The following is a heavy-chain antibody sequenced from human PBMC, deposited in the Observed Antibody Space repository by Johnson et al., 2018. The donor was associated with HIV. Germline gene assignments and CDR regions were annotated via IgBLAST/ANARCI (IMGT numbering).Heavy chain of an antibody. CDR1: GFSISSNY. J-gene: IGHJ3*02. CDR2: FYSGGST. D-gene: IGHD1-26*01. Sequence: VQLVESGGGLVKPGGSLRLSCKASGFSISSNYMSWVRQPPGKGLEWVSVFYSGGSTYYADSVKGRFTISRDNSKNTLYLQMNSLRAEDTAVYYCARKGWARGAFDIWGQGTMVTVSS. V-gene: IGHV3-66*02. CDR3: ARKGWARGAFDI.